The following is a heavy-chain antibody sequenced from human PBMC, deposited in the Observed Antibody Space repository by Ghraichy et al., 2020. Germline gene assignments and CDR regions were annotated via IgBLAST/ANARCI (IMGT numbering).Heavy chain of an antibody. D-gene: IGHD2-15*01. Sequence: SQTLSLTCTVSGGSISSYYWTWIRQPPGKGLEWIGYIYTSESTNYNPSLKSRVTISLDTSKNQFSLRLNSVTAADTAVYYCARRPPGGTFDIWGQGTMVAVSS. CDR2: IYTSEST. CDR1: GGSISSYY. V-gene: IGHV4-4*09. J-gene: IGHJ3*02. CDR3: ARRPPGGTFDI.